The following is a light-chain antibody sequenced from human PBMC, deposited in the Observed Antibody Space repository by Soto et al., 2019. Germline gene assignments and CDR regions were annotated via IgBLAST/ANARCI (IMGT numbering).Light chain of an antibody. Sequence: EIVLTQSPVTVSLSPGERATLSCRASQSVSTYLAWYQQKPGQAPRLLIYDASNRATGIPARFSGSGFGTDFTLTISSIEPEDFAVYYCQQRSNWPPTWTFGHGTKVEIK. CDR3: QQRSNWPPTWT. J-gene: IGKJ1*01. CDR1: QSVSTY. V-gene: IGKV3-11*01. CDR2: DAS.